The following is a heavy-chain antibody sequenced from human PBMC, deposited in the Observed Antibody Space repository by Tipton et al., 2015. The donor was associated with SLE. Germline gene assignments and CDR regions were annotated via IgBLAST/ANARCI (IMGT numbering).Heavy chain of an antibody. D-gene: IGHD2-21*01. Sequence: TLSLTCTVSGGSISSSNYYWGWIRQPPGKGLEWIGSIYHSGSTYYNPSLKSRVTMSVDRSKTQFSLWLTSVTAADRAVYYCAREVIVVNDADGFDLWGQGTMVTVSS. CDR1: GGSISSSNYY. V-gene: IGHV4-39*07. CDR3: AREVIVVNDADGFDL. CDR2: IYHSGST. J-gene: IGHJ3*01.